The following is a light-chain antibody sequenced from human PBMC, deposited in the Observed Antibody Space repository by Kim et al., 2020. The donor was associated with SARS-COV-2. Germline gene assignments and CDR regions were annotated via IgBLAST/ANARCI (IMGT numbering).Light chain of an antibody. J-gene: IGKJ1*01. Sequence: EIVLTQSPGTLSLSPGERATLSCRASQSVSSSYLAWHQHKPGQAPRLLMSGASTRATGIPDRFSGSGSGTDFTLTISRLEPEDFAVYYCQQYGSSPPTFGHGTKVDIK. CDR1: QSVSSSY. CDR2: GAS. V-gene: IGKV3-20*01. CDR3: QQYGSSPPT.